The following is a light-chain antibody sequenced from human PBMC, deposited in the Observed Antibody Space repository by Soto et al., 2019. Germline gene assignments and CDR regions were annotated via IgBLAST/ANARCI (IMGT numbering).Light chain of an antibody. CDR1: ESISSY. J-gene: IGKJ5*01. Sequence: VVVTQSPATLSLSPGQRVTLSCRASESISSYLAWYQQKPGQAPRLFIYDASSRATGIPARFSGSGSGTYFTLTISSLEPEDFAVYYCQQRSKWPITFGQGTRLEI. CDR2: DAS. V-gene: IGKV3-11*01. CDR3: QQRSKWPIT.